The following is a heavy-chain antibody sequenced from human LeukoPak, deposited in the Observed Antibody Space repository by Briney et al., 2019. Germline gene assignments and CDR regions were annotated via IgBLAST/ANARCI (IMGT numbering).Heavy chain of an antibody. CDR2: RYYRGST. V-gene: IGHV4-59*01. CDR1: GGSISSYD. Sequence: PSETLSLTCTVSGGSISSYDWSWIRQPPGKGLEWIGYRYYRGSTTYNPALKSRVTISVDTSKVQFSLKLISVSAADTAIYYCARVRGDFETDWGQGTLVTVSS. J-gene: IGHJ1*01. D-gene: IGHD3-16*01. CDR3: ARVRGDFETD.